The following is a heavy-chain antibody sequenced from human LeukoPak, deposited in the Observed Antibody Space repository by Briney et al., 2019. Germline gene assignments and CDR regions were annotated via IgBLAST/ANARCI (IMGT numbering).Heavy chain of an antibody. D-gene: IGHD2-2*02. CDR3: AGLSPDIVVVPAAIPYYYYGMDV. J-gene: IGHJ6*04. CDR1: GGTFSSYA. V-gene: IGHV1-69*13. Sequence: SVKVSCKASGGTFSSYAISWVRQAPGQGLEWTGGIIPIFGTANYAQKFQGRVTITADESTSTAYMELSSLRSEDTAVYYCAGLSPDIVVVPAAIPYYYYGMDVWGKGTTVTVSS. CDR2: IIPIFGTA.